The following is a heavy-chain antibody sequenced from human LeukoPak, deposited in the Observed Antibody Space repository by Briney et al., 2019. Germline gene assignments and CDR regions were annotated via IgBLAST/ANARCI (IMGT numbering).Heavy chain of an antibody. V-gene: IGHV1-46*01. Sequence: ASVKVSCMASGYTFTSYYMHWVRQAPGQGLEWMGIINPSGGSTSYAQKFQGRVTMTRDTSTSTVYMELRSLRSDDTAVYYCARVGSGRVVAATSCYYYYGMDVWGKGTTVTVSS. CDR1: GYTFTSYY. D-gene: IGHD2-15*01. CDR2: INPSGGST. CDR3: ARVGSGRVVAATSCYYYYGMDV. J-gene: IGHJ6*04.